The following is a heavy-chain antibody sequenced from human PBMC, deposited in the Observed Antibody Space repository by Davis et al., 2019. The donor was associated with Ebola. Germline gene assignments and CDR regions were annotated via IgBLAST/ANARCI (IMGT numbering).Heavy chain of an antibody. V-gene: IGHV3-30-3*01. D-gene: IGHD6-19*01. CDR1: GFTFSSYA. CDR3: AKGGYSSGWNEGY. Sequence: GESLKISCAASGFTFSSYAMHWVRQAPGKGLEWVAVISYDGSNKYYADSVKGRFTISRDNSKNTLYLQMNSLRAEDTAVYYCAKGGYSSGWNEGYWGQGTLVTVSS. J-gene: IGHJ4*02. CDR2: ISYDGSNK.